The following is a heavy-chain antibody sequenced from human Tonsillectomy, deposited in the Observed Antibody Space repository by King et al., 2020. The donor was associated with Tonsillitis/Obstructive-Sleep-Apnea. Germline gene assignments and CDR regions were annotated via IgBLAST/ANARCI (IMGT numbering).Heavy chain of an antibody. CDR1: AGSFSGYY. V-gene: IGHV4-34*01. J-gene: IGHJ4*02. Sequence: VQLQQWGAGLLKPSETLSLTCAVYAGSFSGYYWSWIRQPPGKGLEWIGEINHSGSTNYNPSLKSRVTISVDTSKNQFSLKLSSVTAADTAVYYCARGNKDIVAALRGNYFDYWGQGTLVTVSS. D-gene: IGHD5-12*01. CDR3: ARGNKDIVAALRGNYFDY. CDR2: INHSGST.